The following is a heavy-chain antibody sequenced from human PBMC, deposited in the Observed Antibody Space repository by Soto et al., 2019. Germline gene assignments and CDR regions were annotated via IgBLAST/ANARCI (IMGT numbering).Heavy chain of an antibody. Sequence: EVQLVESGGGLVKPGGSLRLSCAASGFTFSSYSMNWVRQAPGKGLEWVSSISSSSSYIYYADSVKGRFTISRDNAKNSLYLQMKSLRAEDTAVYYCARDPFPNSSGWQNWGQGTLVTVSS. CDR3: ARDPFPNSSGWQN. J-gene: IGHJ4*02. D-gene: IGHD6-19*01. CDR2: ISSSSSYI. V-gene: IGHV3-21*01. CDR1: GFTFSSYS.